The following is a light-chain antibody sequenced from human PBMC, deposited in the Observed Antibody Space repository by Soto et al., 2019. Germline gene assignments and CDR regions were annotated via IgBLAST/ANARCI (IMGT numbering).Light chain of an antibody. Sequence: DIQMTQSPSSLSASVGDRVTLTCRASQTVSNYLNWYQQKPGKAPTLLIYGESSLRSGVPSRFSGSGSGTEFTLTISTLQPEDFATYYCQQRFTNRWTFGQGTTVE. CDR1: QTVSNY. CDR2: GES. V-gene: IGKV1-39*01. CDR3: QQRFTNRWT. J-gene: IGKJ1*01.